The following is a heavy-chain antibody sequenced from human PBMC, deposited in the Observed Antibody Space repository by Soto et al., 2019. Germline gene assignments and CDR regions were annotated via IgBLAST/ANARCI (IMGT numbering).Heavy chain of an antibody. CDR3: ARSLQWVVLSVRVDCFDP. CDR1: GGSISSSNW. D-gene: IGHD6-19*01. J-gene: IGHJ5*02. Sequence: SETLSLTCAVSGGSISSSNWWSWVRQPPGKGLEWIGEIYHSGSTNYNPSLKSRVTISVDKSKNQFSLKLSSVTAADTAVYYCARSLQWVVLSVRVDCFDPWGQGTLVTVSS. CDR2: IYHSGST. V-gene: IGHV4-4*02.